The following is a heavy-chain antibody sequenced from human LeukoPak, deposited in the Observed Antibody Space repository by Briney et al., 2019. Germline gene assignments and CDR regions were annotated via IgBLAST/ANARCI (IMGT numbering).Heavy chain of an antibody. CDR2: IYYSGST. CDR1: GGSISSYY. D-gene: IGHD5-24*01. CDR3: AREEMSTITATWELLKLDNWFDP. V-gene: IGHV4-59*12. Sequence: SETLSLTCTVSGGSISSYYWSWIRQPPGKGLEWIGYIYYSGSTNYNPSLKSRVTISVDTSKNQFSLQLNSVTPEDTAVYYCAREEMSTITATWELLKLDNWFDPWGQGTLVTVSS. J-gene: IGHJ5*02.